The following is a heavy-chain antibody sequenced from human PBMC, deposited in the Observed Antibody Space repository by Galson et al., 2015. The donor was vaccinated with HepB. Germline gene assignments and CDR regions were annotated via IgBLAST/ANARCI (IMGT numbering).Heavy chain of an antibody. V-gene: IGHV3-23*01. CDR3: AKDDIMVTNNPDQLHF. D-gene: IGHD2-2*01. J-gene: IGHJ4*02. Sequence: SLRLSCAASGFTFSRYAMTWVRQAPGKGLEWISSITCNGGKTYYTNSVKGRFTISRDNSRNTVVLQLSSLRPEDTAVYYCAKDDIMVTNNPDQLHFWGQGTLVSVSP. CDR1: GFTFSRYA. CDR2: ITCNGGKT.